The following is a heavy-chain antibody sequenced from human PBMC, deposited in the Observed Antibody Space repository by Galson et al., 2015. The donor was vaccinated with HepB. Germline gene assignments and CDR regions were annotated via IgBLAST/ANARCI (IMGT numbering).Heavy chain of an antibody. CDR3: AKDPGGSSSSSGFDY. CDR1: GFTFSNYG. CDR2: ISWDGGST. J-gene: IGHJ4*02. Sequence: SLRLSCAASGFTFSNYGMHWVRQAPGKGLEWVSLISWDGGSTYYADSVKGRFTISRDNSKNSLYLQMNSLRTEDTALYYCAKDPGGSSSSSGFDYWGQGTLVTVSS. V-gene: IGHV3-43*01. D-gene: IGHD6-6*01.